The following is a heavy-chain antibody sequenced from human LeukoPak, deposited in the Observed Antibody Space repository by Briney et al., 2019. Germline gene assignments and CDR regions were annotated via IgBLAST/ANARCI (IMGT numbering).Heavy chain of an antibody. CDR3: ARGQGYCSGGSCYSDYYYGMDV. CDR2: IIPILGIA. D-gene: IGHD2-15*01. Sequence: SVKVSCMASGGTFNSYAISWVRQAPGQGLEWMGRIIPILGIANYAQKFQGRVTITADKSTSTAYMELSSLRSEDTAVYYCARGQGYCSGGSCYSDYYYGMDVWGQGTTVTVSS. J-gene: IGHJ6*02. CDR1: GGTFNSYA. V-gene: IGHV1-69*04.